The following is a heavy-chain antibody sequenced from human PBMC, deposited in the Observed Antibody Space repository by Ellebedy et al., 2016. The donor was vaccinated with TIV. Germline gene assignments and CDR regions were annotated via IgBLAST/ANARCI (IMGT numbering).Heavy chain of an antibody. CDR1: GFTFSTYA. CDR3: ARGFGAHHFDY. Sequence: GESLKISXSASGFTFSTYAMSWVRQAPGKGLEWVAIIWNDASKTYYVDSVKGRFTISRDNSKNALYLQMNSLGAEDTAVYYCARGFGAHHFDYWGQGTLVTVSS. V-gene: IGHV3-33*08. CDR2: IWNDASKT. J-gene: IGHJ4*02. D-gene: IGHD3-3*01.